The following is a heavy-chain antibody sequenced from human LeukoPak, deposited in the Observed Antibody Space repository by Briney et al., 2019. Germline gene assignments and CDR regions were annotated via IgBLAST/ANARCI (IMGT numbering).Heavy chain of an antibody. D-gene: IGHD5-18*01. CDR1: GGSFSGYY. Sequence: SETLSLTCAVYGGSFSGYYWSWIRQPPGKGLEWIGEINHSGSTNYNPSLKSRVTISVDTSKNQFSLKLSPVTAADTAVYYCARRDDRGYTYGYFDYWGQGILVTVSS. CDR3: ARRDDRGYTYGYFDY. J-gene: IGHJ4*02. V-gene: IGHV4-34*01. CDR2: INHSGST.